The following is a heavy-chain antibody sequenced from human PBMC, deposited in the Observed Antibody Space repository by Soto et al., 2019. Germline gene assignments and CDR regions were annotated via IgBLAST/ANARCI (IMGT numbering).Heavy chain of an antibody. Sequence: PGGSLRLSCAASGFTFSSYAMSWVRQAPGKGLEWVSAISGSGGSTYYADSVKGRFTISRDNSKNTLYLQMNSLRAEDTAVYYCVITESYYYGMDVWGQGTTVTVSS. D-gene: IGHD4-4*01. V-gene: IGHV3-23*01. CDR2: ISGSGGST. J-gene: IGHJ6*02. CDR1: GFTFSSYA. CDR3: VITESYYYGMDV.